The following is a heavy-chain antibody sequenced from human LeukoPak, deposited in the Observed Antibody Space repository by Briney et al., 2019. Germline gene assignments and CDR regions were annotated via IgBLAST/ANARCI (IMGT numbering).Heavy chain of an antibody. Sequence: PGGSLRLSCAASGFTFSSYGMSWVRQAPGKGLEWVSAISGSGGSTYYADSVKGRFTISRDNSKNTLYLQMNSLRAEDTAVYYCAKGLSRLLWFGELSVEFDYWGQGTLVTVSS. CDR2: ISGSGGST. CDR3: AKGLSRLLWFGELSVEFDY. V-gene: IGHV3-23*01. D-gene: IGHD3-10*01. J-gene: IGHJ4*02. CDR1: GFTFSSYG.